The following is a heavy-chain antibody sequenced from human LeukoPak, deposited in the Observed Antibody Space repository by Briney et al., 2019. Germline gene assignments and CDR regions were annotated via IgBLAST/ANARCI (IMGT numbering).Heavy chain of an antibody. CDR2: IYSGGGT. CDR3: ARDGAGRAARPFDY. D-gene: IGHD6-6*01. V-gene: IGHV3-66*02. CDR1: GFTVSSNY. J-gene: IGHJ4*02. Sequence: TGGSLRLSCAASGFTVSSNYMSWVRQAPGKGLEWVSVIYSGGGTYYADSVKGRFTISRDNSKNTLYLQMNSLRAEDTAVYYCARDGAGRAARPFDYWGQGTLVTVSS.